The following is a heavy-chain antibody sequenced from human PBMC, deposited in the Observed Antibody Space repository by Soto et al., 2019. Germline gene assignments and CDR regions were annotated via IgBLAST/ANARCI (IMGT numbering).Heavy chain of an antibody. J-gene: IGHJ4*02. V-gene: IGHV4-34*01. CDR1: GGSFSGYY. CDR3: ASSTPKGLLDY. Sequence: SETLSLTCAAYGGSFSGYYWSWIRQPPGKGLEWIGEINHSGSTNYNPSLKSRVTISVDTSKNQFSLKLSSVTAADTAVYYCASSTPKGLLDYWGQGTLVTVSS. CDR2: INHSGST. D-gene: IGHD3-22*01.